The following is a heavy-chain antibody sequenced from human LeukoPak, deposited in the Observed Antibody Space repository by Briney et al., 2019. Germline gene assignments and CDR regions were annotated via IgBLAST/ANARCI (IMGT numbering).Heavy chain of an antibody. Sequence: GGSLRLSCAASGFTFSSYGMHWVRQAPGKGLEWVAVIWYDGSNKYYADSVKGRFTISRDNSKNTLYLQMNSLRAEDTAMYYCARGYYYDSSGYGYFQHWGQGTLVTVSS. CDR3: ARGYYYDSSGYGYFQH. CDR1: GFTFSSYG. CDR2: IWYDGSNK. V-gene: IGHV3-33*01. J-gene: IGHJ1*01. D-gene: IGHD3-22*01.